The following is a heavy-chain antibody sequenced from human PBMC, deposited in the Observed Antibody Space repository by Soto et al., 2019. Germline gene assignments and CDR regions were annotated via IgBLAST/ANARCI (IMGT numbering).Heavy chain of an antibody. D-gene: IGHD5-12*01. CDR2: IYYSGYT. CDR1: GGSISSDY. CDR3: ARDSVGSGYD. V-gene: IGHV4-59*01. Sequence: QVQLQESGPGLVKPSETLSLTCTVSGGSISSDYWSWIRQPPGKRLEWIGYIYYSGYTNYNPSLKNRVTISGATSKNHFSLELRSVTAADTAVYYCARDSVGSGYDWGQGTLVTVSS. J-gene: IGHJ4*02.